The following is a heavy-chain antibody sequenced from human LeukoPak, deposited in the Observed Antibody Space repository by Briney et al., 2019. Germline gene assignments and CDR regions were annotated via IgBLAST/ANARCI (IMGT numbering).Heavy chain of an antibody. D-gene: IGHD3-9*01. Sequence: GASVKVSCKASGYTFNNYDINWVRQAPGQGLEWMGWMNPNSGNTGYAQKFQGRFTLTRETFISTAYMELSSLRSDDTAVYYCARSIEFDWLFTLDYWGQGTLVTVSS. V-gene: IGHV1-8*01. CDR3: ARSIEFDWLFTLDY. CDR2: MNPNSGNT. CDR1: GYTFNNYD. J-gene: IGHJ4*02.